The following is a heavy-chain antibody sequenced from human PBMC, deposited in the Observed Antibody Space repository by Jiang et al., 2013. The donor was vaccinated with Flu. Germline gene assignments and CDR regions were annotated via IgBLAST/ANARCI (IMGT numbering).Heavy chain of an antibody. J-gene: IGHJ4*02. CDR1: NSAA. D-gene: IGHD2-2*01. CDR3: ARVPYCSSTSCGGYSYGSPDY. CDR2: HTTGPKWYN. V-gene: IGHV6-1*01. Sequence: NSAAWNWIRQSPSRGLEWLEGHTTGPKWYNDYAVSVKSRITINPDTSKNQFSLQLNSVTPEDTAVYYCARVPYCSSTSCGGYSYGSPDYWGQGTLVTVSS.